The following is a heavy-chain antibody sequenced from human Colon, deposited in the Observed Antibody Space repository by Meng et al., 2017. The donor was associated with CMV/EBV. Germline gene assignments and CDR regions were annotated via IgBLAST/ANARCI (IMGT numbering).Heavy chain of an antibody. CDR3: ARASIPDTGMGLDN. CDR1: GFTFSHYS. V-gene: IGHV3-48*04. Sequence: GESLNISCAASGFTFSHYSMNWVRQAPGKGLEWISYISSSTYTTYYLDPVKGRFTISRDNAKNSLYLQMNSLGAEDTAVYYCARASIPDTGMGLDNWSQGTQVTVSS. D-gene: IGHD2-8*02. CDR2: ISSSTYTT. J-gene: IGHJ4*02.